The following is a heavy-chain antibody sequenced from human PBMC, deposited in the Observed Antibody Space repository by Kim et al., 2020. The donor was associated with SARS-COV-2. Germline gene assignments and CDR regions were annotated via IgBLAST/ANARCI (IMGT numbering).Heavy chain of an antibody. CDR1: GFTFTGYA. CDR2: IDGSDGTT. V-gene: IGHV3-23*01. J-gene: IGHJ4*02. D-gene: IGHD2-2*03. Sequence: GGSLRLSCTTSGFTFTGYAMSWVRQAPGKGLEWVSSIDGSDGTTYYVDSVKGRFTISRDNSKNTLYLKMNSLRADDTAVYYCMKGGWGWIWDHWGQGT. CDR3: MKGGWGWIWDH.